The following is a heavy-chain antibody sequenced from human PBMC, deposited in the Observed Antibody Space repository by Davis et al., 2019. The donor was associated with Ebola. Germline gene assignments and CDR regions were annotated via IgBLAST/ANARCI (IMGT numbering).Heavy chain of an antibody. J-gene: IGHJ6*04. D-gene: IGHD3-3*01. CDR2: IYHSGST. CDR3: ARRKWSGFMDV. V-gene: IGHV4-38-2*02. CDR1: GYSISSGYY. Sequence: MPSETLSLTCTVSGYSISSGYYWGWIRQPPGKGLEWIGSIYHSGSTYYNPSLKSRVTISVDTSKNQFSLKLSSVTAADTAVYYCARRKWSGFMDVWGKGTTVTVSS.